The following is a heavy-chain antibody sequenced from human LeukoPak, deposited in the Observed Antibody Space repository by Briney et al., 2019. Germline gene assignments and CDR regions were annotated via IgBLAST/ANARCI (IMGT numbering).Heavy chain of an antibody. J-gene: IGHJ4*02. CDR1: GYTFTNYG. CDR2: ISAYNGNT. V-gene: IGHV1-18*01. Sequence: ASVKVSCKASGYTFTNYGISWVRQAPGQGLEWMGWISAYNGNTNYAQKLQGRVTMTTDTSTKTAYMELRSLRSDDTAVYYCARRLITADGYDYWGQGTLVTVSS. D-gene: IGHD6-13*01. CDR3: ARRLITADGYDY.